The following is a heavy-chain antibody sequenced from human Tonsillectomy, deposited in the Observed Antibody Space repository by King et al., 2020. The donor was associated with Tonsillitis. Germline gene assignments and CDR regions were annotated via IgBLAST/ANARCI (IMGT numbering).Heavy chain of an antibody. CDR1: GFTFSSYA. Sequence: VQLVESGGGLVQPGGSLRVSCAVSGFTFSSYAMSWVRQAPGKGLEWGSGICASGSKTHYAESRRGRFTISRDTSKNTVYLQMNSLRVEDTAVYYCARRYGDFPSADYWGQGTLVTVSS. J-gene: IGHJ4*02. CDR2: ICASGSKT. V-gene: IGHV3-23*04. D-gene: IGHD2-21*02. CDR3: ARRYGDFPSADY.